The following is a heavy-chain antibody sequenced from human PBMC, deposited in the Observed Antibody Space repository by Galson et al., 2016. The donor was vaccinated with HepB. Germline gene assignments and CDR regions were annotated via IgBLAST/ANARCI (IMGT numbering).Heavy chain of an antibody. J-gene: IGHJ4*02. CDR1: GFSLRTTGMC. Sequence: PALVKPTQTLTLTCTFSGFSLRTTGMCVSWIRQPPGKALEWLALIDWDDNKYYSTSLKTRLTISKDTSKNQVVLTMTNMESVDTATYFCARFRIAAAGAQARHNVFDYWGQGTLVTVSS. D-gene: IGHD6-13*01. CDR2: IDWDDNK. CDR3: ARFRIAAAGAQARHNVFDY. V-gene: IGHV2-70*01.